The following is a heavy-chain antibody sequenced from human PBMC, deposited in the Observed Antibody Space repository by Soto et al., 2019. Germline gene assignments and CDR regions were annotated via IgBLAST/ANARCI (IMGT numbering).Heavy chain of an antibody. V-gene: IGHV1-69*13. CDR2: IIPILSTT. J-gene: IGHJ5*02. CDR3: ASRAMAVTWFDP. D-gene: IGHD6-19*01. CDR1: GGTDGTYS. Sequence: SVKVSCKVSGGTDGTYSINWVRQAPGQGLEWMGAIIPILSTTSYAQRFQGRVTITADESTGTVYLELTSLKFEDTAVYYCASRAMAVTWFDPWGQGTLVTVSS.